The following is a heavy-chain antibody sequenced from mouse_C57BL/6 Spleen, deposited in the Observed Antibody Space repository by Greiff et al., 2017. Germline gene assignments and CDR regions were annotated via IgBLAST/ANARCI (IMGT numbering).Heavy chain of an antibody. CDR2: INSDGSST. CDR1: GFTFSDYY. CDR3: ARGGLRGFAY. J-gene: IGHJ3*01. V-gene: IGHV5-16*01. D-gene: IGHD2-4*01. Sequence: EVQLVESEGGLVQPGSSMKLSCTASGFTFSDYYMAWVRQVPEKGLEWVANINSDGSSTYYLDSLKSRFILSRDNAKNILYLQMSSLKSEDTATYYCARGGLRGFAYWGQGTLVTVSA.